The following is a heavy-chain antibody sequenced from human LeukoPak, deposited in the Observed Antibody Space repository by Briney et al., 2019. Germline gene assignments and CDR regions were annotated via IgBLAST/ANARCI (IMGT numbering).Heavy chain of an antibody. V-gene: IGHV3-30*04. D-gene: IGHD6-19*01. CDR3: ASLAVASYFDY. CDR1: GFTFSSYA. J-gene: IGHJ4*02. CDR2: ISYDGSSK. Sequence: PGRSLRLSCAASGFTFSSYAMHWVRQAPGKGLEWVAVISYDGSSKYYADSVKGRFTISRDNSKNTLYLQMNSLRAEDTAVYYCASLAVASYFDYWGQGTLVTVSS.